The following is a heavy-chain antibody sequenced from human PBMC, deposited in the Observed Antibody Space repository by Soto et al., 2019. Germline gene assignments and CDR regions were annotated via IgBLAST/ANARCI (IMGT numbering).Heavy chain of an antibody. Sequence: ASVKVSCKXSGYTFTGYYMHWVRQAPGQGLEWMGWINPNSGGTNYAQKFQGRVNMTRDTSMSTAYMELSRLRSDDTAVYYCARASTVPFDYWGQGTLVTVSS. V-gene: IGHV1-2*02. J-gene: IGHJ4*02. D-gene: IGHD4-17*01. CDR2: INPNSGGT. CDR1: GYTFTGYY. CDR3: ARASTVPFDY.